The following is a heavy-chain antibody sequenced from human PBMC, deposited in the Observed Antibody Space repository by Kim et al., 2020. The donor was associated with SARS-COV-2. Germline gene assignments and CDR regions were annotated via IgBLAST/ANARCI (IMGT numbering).Heavy chain of an antibody. CDR3: AREVPHLGPDH. CDR2: ISTKNRNT. V-gene: IGHV1-18*04. Sequence: ASVKVSCKASGYTFSSHGISWVRQAPGQGLEWMGWISTKNRNTHYAQKFQGRVTMSTDTSTSTAYMELRSLRRDDTAVYYCAREVPHLGPDHWGQGTLVTVSS. J-gene: IGHJ4*02. D-gene: IGHD7-27*01. CDR1: GYTFSSHG.